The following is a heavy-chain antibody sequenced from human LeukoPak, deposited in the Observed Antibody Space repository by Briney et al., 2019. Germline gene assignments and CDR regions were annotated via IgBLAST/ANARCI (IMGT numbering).Heavy chain of an antibody. V-gene: IGHV4-34*01. J-gene: IGHJ4*02. CDR1: DGSLINYY. CDR2: ISHGGIT. Sequence: SETLSLTCGVYDGSLINYYCHWIRQAPGKGLEWIGEISHGGITKHNPSLKSRVTMSQDTSKRQFSLKMNSMTAADTDVYYCGIFMDVVPGSMSWGLGTLVTVSS. CDR3: GIFMDVVPGSMS. D-gene: IGHD2-2*01.